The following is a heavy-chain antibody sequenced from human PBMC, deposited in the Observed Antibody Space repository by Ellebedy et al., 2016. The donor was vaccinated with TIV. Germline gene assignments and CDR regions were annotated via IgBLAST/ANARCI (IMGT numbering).Heavy chain of an antibody. CDR2: IYYSGST. D-gene: IGHD5-12*01. CDR3: ARQVWAGYSGYGIYYFDY. CDR1: GASFSSRSYY. J-gene: IGHJ4*02. Sequence: MPSETLSLTCTVSGASFSSRSYYWGWIRQPPGKGLEWIGNIYYSGSTYYSPSLKSRVTISVDTSKNQFSLKLSSVTAADPAVYYCARQVWAGYSGYGIYYFDYWGQGILVTVSS. V-gene: IGHV4-39*01.